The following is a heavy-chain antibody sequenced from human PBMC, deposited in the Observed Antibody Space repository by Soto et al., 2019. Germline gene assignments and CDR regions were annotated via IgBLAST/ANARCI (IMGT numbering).Heavy chain of an antibody. D-gene: IGHD6-19*01. CDR3: ARDLALAGNY. V-gene: IGHV3-21*01. J-gene: IGHJ4*02. Sequence: EVYLVQSGGGLVKPGGSLRLSCAASGFTFSSYAMNWVRQTQEQGLEWVSSISSTSSYTHYSDSVKGRFTISRDNANNSLFLQMNSLRAEDTATYYCARDLALAGNYWGQGVLVTVSS. CDR1: GFTFSSYA. CDR2: ISSTSSYT.